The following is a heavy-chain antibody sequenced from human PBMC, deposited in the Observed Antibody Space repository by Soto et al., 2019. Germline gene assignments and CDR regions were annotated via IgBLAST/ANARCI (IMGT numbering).Heavy chain of an antibody. CDR1: GFTFSDYY. D-gene: IGHD6-13*01. CDR2: ISSSSSYT. CDR3: ARDAPPGYSSSWFDY. V-gene: IGHV3-11*05. J-gene: IGHJ4*02. Sequence: GSLRLSCAASGFTFSDYYMSWIRQAPGKGLEWVSYISSSSSYTNYADSVKGRFTISRDNAKNSLYLQMNSLRAEDTAVYYCARDAPPGYSSSWFDYWGQGTLVTVSS.